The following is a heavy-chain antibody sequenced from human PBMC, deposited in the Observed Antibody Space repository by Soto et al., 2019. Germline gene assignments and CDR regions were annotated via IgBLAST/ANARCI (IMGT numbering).Heavy chain of an antibody. D-gene: IGHD3-10*01. Sequence: SLACTVCCASVCIPGYYGTWIRQQPGKGLEWIGYIYYTGNSYYNPSLRSRVSISVDTSKNQFSLKLTSLTAADTAVYCCAKEQCNQGVIDFWGPGTPVTVSS. J-gene: IGHJ4*02. CDR2: IYYTGNS. CDR1: CASVCIPGYY. CDR3: AKEQCNQGVIDF. V-gene: IGHV4-31*03.